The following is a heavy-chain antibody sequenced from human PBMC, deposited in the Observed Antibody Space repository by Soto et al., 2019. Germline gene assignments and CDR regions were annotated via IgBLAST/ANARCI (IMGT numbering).Heavy chain of an antibody. J-gene: IGHJ6*02. V-gene: IGHV3-23*01. CDR1: GCMFSSFA. D-gene: IGHD2-2*01. CDR3: AKDAKSGSVSAARVYCMDV. Sequence: GGSLRLSCAGSGCMFSSFAMTWVRQAPEKGLEWVSTTRSNGEHTYYADSVKGRFTVSRANSKNTLFLDMCILRAEDSATDYGAKDAKSGSVSAARVYCMDVWGQLPTVTVAS. CDR2: TRSNGEHT.